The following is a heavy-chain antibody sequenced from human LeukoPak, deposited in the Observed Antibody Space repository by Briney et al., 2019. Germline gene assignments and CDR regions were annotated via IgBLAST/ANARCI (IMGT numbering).Heavy chain of an antibody. J-gene: IGHJ4*02. D-gene: IGHD3-22*01. CDR3: ARAEYYYDSSGSPFDY. CDR2: IIPIFGIA. CDR1: GGTFSSYA. Sequence: SVKVSCKASGGTFSSYAISWVRQAPGQGLEWMGRIIPIFGIANYAQKFQGRVTITADKSTSTADMELSSLRSEDTAVYYCARAEYYYDSSGSPFDYWGQGTLVTVSS. V-gene: IGHV1-69*04.